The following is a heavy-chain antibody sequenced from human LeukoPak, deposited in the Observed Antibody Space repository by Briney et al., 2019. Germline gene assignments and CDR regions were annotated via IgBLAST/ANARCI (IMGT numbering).Heavy chain of an antibody. J-gene: IGHJ4*02. CDR2: INPSSGGT. CDR3: ARDRGSSWYVDY. V-gene: IGHV1-2*02. D-gene: IGHD6-13*01. CDR1: GYSFTSYY. Sequence: GASVKVSCKTSGYSFTSYYIHWVRQARGQGLEWMGWINPSSGGTEYAQKFQGRVTMTGDTSISTAYMELSRLRSDDTAVYYCARDRGSSWYVDYWGQGTLVTVSS.